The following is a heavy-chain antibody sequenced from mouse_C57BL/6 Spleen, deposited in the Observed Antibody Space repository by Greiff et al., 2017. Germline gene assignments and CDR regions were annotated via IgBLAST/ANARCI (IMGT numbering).Heavy chain of an antibody. Sequence: VKLMESGAELVKPGGSLKMSCEASGYTFTTYPIEWMQQTHGKSLEWIGNFHPYNDDTTYNEKFKGKATLTVEKTLSTGYLELSRLTSDVSTVYYGAIYGYDGGDYWGQGTTLTVSS. CDR2: FHPYNDDT. V-gene: IGHV1-47*01. CDR3: AIYGYDGGDY. D-gene: IGHD2-2*01. CDR1: GYTFTTYP. J-gene: IGHJ2*01.